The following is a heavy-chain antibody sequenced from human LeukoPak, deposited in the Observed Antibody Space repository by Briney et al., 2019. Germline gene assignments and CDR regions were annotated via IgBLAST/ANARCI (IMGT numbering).Heavy chain of an antibody. Sequence: SETLSLTCTVSGGSISSYFWTWIRQPAGKGLEWIGRIYSSGSSNYNPSLKSRLTMSVDTSKNQFSLKLTSVTAADTAVYYCARGVSNLDYWGQGTLVTVSS. CDR3: ARGVSNLDY. V-gene: IGHV4-4*07. CDR2: IYSSGSS. J-gene: IGHJ4*02. D-gene: IGHD3-10*01. CDR1: GGSISSYF.